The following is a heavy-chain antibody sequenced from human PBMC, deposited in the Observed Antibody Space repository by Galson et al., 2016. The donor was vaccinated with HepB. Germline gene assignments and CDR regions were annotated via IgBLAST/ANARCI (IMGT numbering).Heavy chain of an antibody. V-gene: IGHV2-70*01. CDR1: GFSLRTSAMC. J-gene: IGHJ4*02. D-gene: IGHD2-8*01. Sequence: PALVKPTQTLTLTCTFSGFSLRTSAMCVTWIRQPPGKALEWLALIDWDDDKYYSTSLKTRLTISKDTSKNQVVLRMTNMDPVYTATYYCARTGTNGYLYYFDYWGQGTPVTVSS. CDR3: ARTGTNGYLYYFDY. CDR2: IDWDDDK.